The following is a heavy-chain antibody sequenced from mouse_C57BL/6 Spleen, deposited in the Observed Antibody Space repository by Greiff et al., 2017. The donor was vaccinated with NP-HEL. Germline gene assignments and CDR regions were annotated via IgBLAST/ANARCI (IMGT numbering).Heavy chain of an antibody. CDR3: GRRPVERYCDV. V-gene: IGHV5-6*01. D-gene: IGHD1-1*01. Sequence: EVQRVESGGDLVKPGGSLKLSCAASGFTFSSYGMSWVRQTPDKRLEWVATISSGGSYTYYPDSVKGRFTISRDNAKNTLYLQMSSLKSEDTAMYYCGRRPVERYCDVWGTGTTVTVAS. CDR1: GFTFSSYG. J-gene: IGHJ1*03. CDR2: ISSGGSYT.